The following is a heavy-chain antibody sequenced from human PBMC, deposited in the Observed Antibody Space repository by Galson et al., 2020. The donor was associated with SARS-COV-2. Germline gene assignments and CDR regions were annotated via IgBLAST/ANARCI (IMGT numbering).Heavy chain of an antibody. D-gene: IGHD4-17*01. CDR2: INHSGST. CDR3: ASDYGGNSVDYYGMDV. J-gene: IGHJ6*02. Sequence: ETSETLSLTCAVYGGSFSGYYWSWIRQPPGKGLEWIGEINHSGSTNYNPSLKSRVTISVDTSKNQFSLKLSSVTAADTAVYYCASDYGGNSVDYYGMDVWGQGTTVTVSS. CDR1: GGSFSGYY. V-gene: IGHV4-34*01.